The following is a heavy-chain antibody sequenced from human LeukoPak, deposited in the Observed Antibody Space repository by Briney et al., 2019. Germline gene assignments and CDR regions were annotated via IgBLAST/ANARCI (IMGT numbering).Heavy chain of an antibody. Sequence: SETLSLTCTVSDGSISSYYWSWIRQPPGKGLEWIGYIYTSGSTNYNPSLKSRVTISVDTSKNQFSLKLSSVTAADTAVYYCARVGRVVVPAAKRTHWYFDLWGRGTLVTVSS. CDR2: IYTSGST. CDR3: ARVGRVVVPAAKRTHWYFDL. D-gene: IGHD2-2*01. CDR1: DGSISSYY. J-gene: IGHJ2*01. V-gene: IGHV4-4*09.